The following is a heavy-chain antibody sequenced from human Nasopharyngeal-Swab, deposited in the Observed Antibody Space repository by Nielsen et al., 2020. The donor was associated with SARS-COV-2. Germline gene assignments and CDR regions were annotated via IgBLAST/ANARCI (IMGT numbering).Heavy chain of an antibody. D-gene: IGHD1-20*01. V-gene: IGHV3-64*01. Sequence: GGSLRPSCAASGFTFSSYAMHWFRQAPGKGLKYVSAISSNGDSTYYANSVKGRFTISRDNSKNTLYLQMGSLRAEDMAVYYCARAGGLTGFIDYWGQGTLVTVSS. J-gene: IGHJ4*02. CDR1: GFTFSSYA. CDR3: ARAGGLTGFIDY. CDR2: ISSNGDST.